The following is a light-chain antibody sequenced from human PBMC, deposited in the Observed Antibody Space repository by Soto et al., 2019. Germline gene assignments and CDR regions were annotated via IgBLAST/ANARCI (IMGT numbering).Light chain of an antibody. J-gene: IGLJ1*01. CDR2: DVS. CDR3: SSCTSSSNLDGYV. V-gene: IGLV2-14*01. Sequence: QSVLTQPASVSGSPGQSITISCTGTSSDVGGYNYVSWYQQHPGKAPKLMIYDVSNRPSGVSNRFSGSKSGNTASLTISGLQAEDEADYYCSSCTSSSNLDGYVFGTGTKVTVL. CDR1: SSDVGGYNY.